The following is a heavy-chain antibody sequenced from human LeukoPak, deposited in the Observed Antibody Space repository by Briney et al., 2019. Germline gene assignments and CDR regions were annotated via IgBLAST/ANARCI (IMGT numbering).Heavy chain of an antibody. CDR3: ARDPYNGADSEGYYYYYMDV. Sequence: GGSLRLPGAACRFTFSIFWMSWLPQATGKGREWGANIKQDGSEKYYVDPVKGRFTISRDNAKNSLYLQMNSLRAENTAIYYGARDPYNGADSEGYYYYYMDVWGKGTTVTVSS. CDR1: RFTFSIFW. V-gene: IGHV3-7*01. CDR2: IKQDGSEK. J-gene: IGHJ6*03. D-gene: IGHD1-1*01.